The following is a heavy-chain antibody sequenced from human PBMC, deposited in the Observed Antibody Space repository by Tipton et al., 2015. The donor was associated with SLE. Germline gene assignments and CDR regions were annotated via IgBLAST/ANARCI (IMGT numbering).Heavy chain of an antibody. CDR1: GFNFRDHG. CDR2: IRNDGSDK. D-gene: IGHD6-13*01. Sequence: SLRLSCAASGFNFRDHGMHWVRQAPGKGLEWVAFIRNDGSDKYYGDSVKGRFTISRDNSKNTLFLQMNSLTSEDTAVYYCARDRGWELAGTDYWGQGTLVTVSS. J-gene: IGHJ4*02. CDR3: ARDRGWELAGTDY. V-gene: IGHV3-30*02.